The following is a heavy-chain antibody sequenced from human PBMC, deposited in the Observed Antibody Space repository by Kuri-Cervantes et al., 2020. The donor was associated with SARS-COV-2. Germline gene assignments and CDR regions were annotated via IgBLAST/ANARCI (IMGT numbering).Heavy chain of an antibody. CDR2: ISYDGSNK. CDR1: GFTFSSYA. J-gene: IGHJ4*02. D-gene: IGHD3-22*01. CDR3: ASNLSGYPEYDY. V-gene: IGHV3-30-3*01. Sequence: GGSLRLSCAASGFTFSSYAMHWVRQAPGKGLEWVAVISYDGSNKYYADSVKGRFTISRDNSKNTLYLQMNSLRAEDTAVYYCASNLSGYPEYDYWGQGTLVTVSS.